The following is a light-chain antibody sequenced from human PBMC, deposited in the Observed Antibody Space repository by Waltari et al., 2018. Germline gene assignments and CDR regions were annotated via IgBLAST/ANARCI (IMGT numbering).Light chain of an antibody. CDR2: SNN. CDR3: AAWDDTLNGLWV. V-gene: IGLV1-44*01. J-gene: IGLJ3*02. CDR1: SSNIGSNT. Sequence: HSVLTQPPSASGTPGQRVTISCSGSSSNIGSNTVNWYQQLPGTAPKLLIYSNNQRPSGGPDRFSGSKSGTSASLAISGLQSEDEADYYCAAWDDTLNGLWVFGGGTKLTVL.